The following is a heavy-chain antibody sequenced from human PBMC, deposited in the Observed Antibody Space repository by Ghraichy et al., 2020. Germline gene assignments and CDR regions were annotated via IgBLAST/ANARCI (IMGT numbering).Heavy chain of an antibody. V-gene: IGHV4-4*02. CDR1: GGSISSSNW. J-gene: IGHJ6*02. D-gene: IGHD4-11*01. Sequence: SETLSLTCAVSGGSISSSNWWSWVRQPPGKGLEWIGEIYHSGSTNYNPSLKSRVTISVDKSKNQFSLKLSSVTAADTAVYYCASLYSNYFGYYYYGMDVWGQGTTVTISS. CDR2: IYHSGST. CDR3: ASLYSNYFGYYYYGMDV.